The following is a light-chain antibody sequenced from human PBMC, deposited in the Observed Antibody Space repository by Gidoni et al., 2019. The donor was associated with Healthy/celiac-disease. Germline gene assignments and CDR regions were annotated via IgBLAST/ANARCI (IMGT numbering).Light chain of an antibody. Sequence: QSVRTQPPSVSGAPGQRVTISCTVSSSNIGAGYDVHWYQQLPGPAPKLLIYGTSTRPSWVPARFSGSKSGTSASLAITGLHAEDEADYYCQSYDSSLFWVFGGGPKLTVL. CDR2: GTS. CDR3: QSYDSSLFWV. J-gene: IGLJ3*02. V-gene: IGLV1-40*01. CDR1: SSNIGAGYD.